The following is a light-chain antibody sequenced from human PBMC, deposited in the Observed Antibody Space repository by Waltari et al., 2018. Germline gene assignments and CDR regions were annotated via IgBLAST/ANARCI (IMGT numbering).Light chain of an antibody. J-gene: IGKJ1*01. CDR1: QSLNGA. V-gene: IGKV3-20*01. CDR2: NVF. Sequence: IVLTQSPGTLSMSPGEGVTLSCRASQSLNGALAWYQQKPGQAPRLLIYNVFNRATDIPDRFSGSGSGTEFSLTISRLEPEDFAVYYCQHYVSLPATFGQGTRVEIK. CDR3: QHYVSLPAT.